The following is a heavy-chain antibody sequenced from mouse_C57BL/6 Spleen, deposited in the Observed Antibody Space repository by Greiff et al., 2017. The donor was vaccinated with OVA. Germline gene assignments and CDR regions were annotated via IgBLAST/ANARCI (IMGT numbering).Heavy chain of an antibody. CDR2: ISYDGSN. V-gene: IGHV3-6*01. D-gene: IGHD4-1*01. J-gene: IGHJ4*01. CDR1: GYSITSGYY. CDR3: ARAGKGYAMDD. Sequence: ESGPGLVKPSQSLSLTCSVTGYSITSGYYWNWIRQFPGNKLEWMGYISYDGSNNYNPSLKNRISITRDPSKNQFLLKMKSVTTEDTATDYCARAGKGYAMDDWGQGTSVTVSS.